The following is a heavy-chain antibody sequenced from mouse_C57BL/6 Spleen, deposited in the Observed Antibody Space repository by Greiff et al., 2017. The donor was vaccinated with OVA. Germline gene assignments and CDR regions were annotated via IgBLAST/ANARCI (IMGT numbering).Heavy chain of an antibody. D-gene: IGHD2-1*01. CDR3: AIIYYGSWYFDV. V-gene: IGHV14-2*01. CDR1: GFNIKDYY. Sequence: VQLQQSGAELVKPGASVKLSCTASGFNIKDYYMHWVKQRTEQGLEWIGRIDPEDGETKYAPKFKGKATITADTSSNTAYLQLSSLTSEDTAVYYCAIIYYGSWYFDVWGTGTTVTVSS. J-gene: IGHJ1*03. CDR2: IDPEDGET.